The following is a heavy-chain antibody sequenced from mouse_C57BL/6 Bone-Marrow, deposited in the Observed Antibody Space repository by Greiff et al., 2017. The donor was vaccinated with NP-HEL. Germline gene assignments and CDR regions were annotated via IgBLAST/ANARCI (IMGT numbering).Heavy chain of an antibody. D-gene: IGHD4-1*01. CDR2: INPNNGGT. CDR3: ARWGTGTSY. J-gene: IGHJ2*01. CDR1: GYTFTDYY. V-gene: IGHV1-26*01. Sequence: VQLQQSGPELVKPGASVKISCKASGYTFTDYYMNWVKQSHGKSLEWIGDINPNNGGTSYNQKFKGKATLTVDKSSSTAYMELRSLTSEDSAVYYCARWGTGTSYWGQGTTLTVSS.